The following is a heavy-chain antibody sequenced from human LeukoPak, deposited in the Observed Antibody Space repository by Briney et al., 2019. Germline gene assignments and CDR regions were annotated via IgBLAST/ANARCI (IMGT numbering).Heavy chain of an antibody. V-gene: IGHV4-38-2*02. CDR3: ARDFAYDSSGYYHINWFDP. D-gene: IGHD3-22*01. CDR2: IYHSGST. CDR1: GYSISSGYY. J-gene: IGHJ5*02. Sequence: PSETLSLTCTVSGYSISSGYYWAWMRPPPGKGLEWIGSIYHSGSTYYNASLKSRVTISVDTSKNQFSLKLSSVTAADTAVYYCARDFAYDSSGYYHINWFDPWGQGTLVTVSS.